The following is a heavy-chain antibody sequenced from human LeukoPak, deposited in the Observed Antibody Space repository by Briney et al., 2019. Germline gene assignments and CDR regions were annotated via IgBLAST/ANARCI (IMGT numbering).Heavy chain of an antibody. J-gene: IGHJ4*02. D-gene: IGHD5-18*01. CDR2: IWYDGSNK. Sequence: GGSLRLSGAASGCTFSSYGMHWVRQAPGKGLEWVAVIWYDGSNKYYADSVKGRFTISRDNSKNTLYLQMNSLRAEDTAVYYCAKDIRGYSYGPFDYWGQGTLVTVSS. CDR1: GCTFSSYG. V-gene: IGHV3-33*06. CDR3: AKDIRGYSYGPFDY.